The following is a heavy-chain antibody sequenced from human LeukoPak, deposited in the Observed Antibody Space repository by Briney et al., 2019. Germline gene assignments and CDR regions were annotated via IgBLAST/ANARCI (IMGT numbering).Heavy chain of an antibody. J-gene: IGHJ6*03. D-gene: IGHD5-18*01. CDR1: GFTFSSYW. Sequence: GGSLRLSCAASGFTFSSYWMSWVRQAPGKGLEWVANIKQDGSEKYYVDSVKGRFTISRDNAKHSLYLQMNSLRAEDTAVYYCARVGGNTAMDYYMDVWGKGTTVTVSS. CDR3: ARVGGNTAMDYYMDV. CDR2: IKQDGSEK. V-gene: IGHV3-7*01.